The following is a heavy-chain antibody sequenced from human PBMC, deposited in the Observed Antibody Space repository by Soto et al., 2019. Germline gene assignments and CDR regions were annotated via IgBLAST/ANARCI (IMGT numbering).Heavy chain of an antibody. CDR2: IDWNDEK. J-gene: IGHJ4*02. Sequence: SGPTLVNPTQTLTLTCTFSGFSLSTSGMCVSWIRQPPGKALEWLALIDWNDEKYYSTSLKTRLTISKDTSKNQVVLTMTNMDPVDTATYYCARTTLTYYYDSSGYHFDYWGQGTLVTVSS. CDR1: GFSLSTSGMC. CDR3: ARTTLTYYYDSSGYHFDY. D-gene: IGHD3-22*01. V-gene: IGHV2-70*01.